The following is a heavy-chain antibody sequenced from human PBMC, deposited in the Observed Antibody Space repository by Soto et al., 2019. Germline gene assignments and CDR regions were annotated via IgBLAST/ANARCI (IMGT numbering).Heavy chain of an antibody. V-gene: IGHV3-23*01. CDR2: ISGDGYSV. CDR3: AKRDYSGSGNFALAQ. CDR1: GFIFSSNA. D-gene: IGHD3-10*01. J-gene: IGHJ4*03. Sequence: EVRLWESGGVLVQPGVSLRLACGGSGFIFSSNAMSWVRQAPGKGLELVSSISGDGYSVDYADSMKDRFTPSRNNSKTTLYLQMNSLRSEDTAVYYCAKRDYSGSGNFALAQWGQGTLVTVSS.